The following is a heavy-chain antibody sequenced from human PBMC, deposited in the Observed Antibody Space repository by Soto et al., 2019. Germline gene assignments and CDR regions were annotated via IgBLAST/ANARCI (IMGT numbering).Heavy chain of an antibody. CDR2: ISSNGVAT. Sequence: EVQLAESGGGLAQPGGSLRLSCAASGFTLSGYAMDWVRQAPGKGLEYVSGISSNGVATYYADSVQGRFTISRDNSKNTVYIQMGSLRPEDMAVYYCARRARPDFYYMDVWGKGTTVTVSS. CDR3: ARRARPDFYYMDV. V-gene: IGHV3-64*07. D-gene: IGHD6-6*01. J-gene: IGHJ6*03. CDR1: GFTLSGYA.